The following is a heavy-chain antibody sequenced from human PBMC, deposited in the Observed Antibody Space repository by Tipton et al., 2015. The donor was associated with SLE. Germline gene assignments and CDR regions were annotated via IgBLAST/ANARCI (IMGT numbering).Heavy chain of an antibody. CDR1: GFTFANYA. D-gene: IGHD1-26*01. V-gene: IGHV3-49*03. CDR2: IRSEPYGGTP. CDR3: TRLFRDSGSYQAFDY. J-gene: IGHJ4*02. Sequence: SLRLSCTASGFTFANYAMTWFRQAPGKGLEWVGFIRSEPYGGTPEYAASVKGRFTISRDDSKSITYLQMNSLKAEDTAVYYCTRLFRDSGSYQAFDYWGQGTLVTVSS.